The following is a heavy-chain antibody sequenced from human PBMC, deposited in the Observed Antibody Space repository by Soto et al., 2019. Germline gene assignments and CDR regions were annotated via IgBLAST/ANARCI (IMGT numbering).Heavy chain of an antibody. J-gene: IGHJ6*02. D-gene: IGHD5-18*01. V-gene: IGHV4-34*01. CDR1: GGSFSGYH. CDR3: ARVDTAFYYGMDV. Sequence: SETLSLTCAVYGGSFSGYHWSWIRQPPGKGLEWIGEINHSGSTNYNPSLKSRVTISVDTSKNQFSLKLSSVTAADTAVYYCARVDTAFYYGMDVWGQGTTVTVSS. CDR2: INHSGST.